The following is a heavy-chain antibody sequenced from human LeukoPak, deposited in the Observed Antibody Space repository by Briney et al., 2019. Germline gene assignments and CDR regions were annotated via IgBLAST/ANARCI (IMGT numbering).Heavy chain of an antibody. D-gene: IGHD3-10*01. CDR1: GGSAGSISSSNYY. V-gene: IGHV4-39*02. J-gene: IGHJ5*02. CDR3: ARDRGTDGSDQLDP. Sequence: KSSETLSLTCTVSGGSAGSISSSNYYWGWVRQPPGKGLEWIGSIYYSGSTYYNPSLKSRVTISVDTSKNQFSLRLSSVTAADTAVYYCARDRGTDGSDQLDPWGQGTLVTVSS. CDR2: IYYSGST.